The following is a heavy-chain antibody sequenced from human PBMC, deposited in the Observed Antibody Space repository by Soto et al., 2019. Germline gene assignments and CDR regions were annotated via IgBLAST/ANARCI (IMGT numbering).Heavy chain of an antibody. Sequence: GSLRLSCVGSGFSFSIYAIHWVRQAPGQGLEWVSAISGSGGTTFYADSVKGRFTISRDNAKNTLYLQVNSLRAEDTAAYYCAKDLGYTSSWYYALHIWGQGTMVTVSS. CDR2: ISGSGGTT. J-gene: IGHJ3*02. V-gene: IGHV3-23*01. D-gene: IGHD6-13*01. CDR3: AKDLGYTSSWYYALHI. CDR1: GFSFSIYA.